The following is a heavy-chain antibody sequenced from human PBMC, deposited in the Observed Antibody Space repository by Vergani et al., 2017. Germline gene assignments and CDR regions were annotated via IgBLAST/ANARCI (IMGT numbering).Heavy chain of an antibody. D-gene: IGHD2-2*01. CDR3: AGANEVVPASIDDY. CDR1: GFTFSSYA. J-gene: IGHJ4*02. V-gene: IGHV3-30-3*01. CDR2: ISCDGSNK. Sequence: QVQLVESGGGVVQPGRSLRLSCAASGFTFSSYAMHWVRQAPGKGLEWVAVISCDGSNKYYADSVKGRFTSSSDNYKNTLYLQMNSMRAEDTAVYYCAGANEVVPASIDDYWGQGTLVTVSS.